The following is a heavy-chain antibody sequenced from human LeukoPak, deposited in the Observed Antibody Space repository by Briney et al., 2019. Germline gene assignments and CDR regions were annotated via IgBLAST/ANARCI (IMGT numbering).Heavy chain of an antibody. J-gene: IGHJ6*03. CDR1: GGSFIGYY. V-gene: IGHV4-34*01. Sequence: SETLSLTCAVYGGSFIGYYWSWIRQPPGKGLEWIGEINHSGSANYNPSLKSRVTISVDTSKNQFSLKLSSVTAADTAVYYCASLPAAVYRGGSRLMDVWGKGTTVTVSS. CDR2: INHSGSA. CDR3: ASLPAAVYRGGSRLMDV. D-gene: IGHD6-13*01.